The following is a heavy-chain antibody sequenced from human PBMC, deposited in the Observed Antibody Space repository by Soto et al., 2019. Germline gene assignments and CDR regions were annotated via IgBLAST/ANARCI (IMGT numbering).Heavy chain of an antibody. D-gene: IGHD5-18*01. CDR3: ATSVNSAMAFDY. J-gene: IGHJ4*02. CDR1: GYTFTHYY. CDR2: INPNGGVT. Sequence: SVKVSCKASGYTFTHYYIHWVRQAPGQGLEWMGIINPNGGVTTYAQKFRAGFTMTRDTSTSTVYMELSSLRSEDSAVYYCATSVNSAMAFDYWGQGTLVTVSS. V-gene: IGHV1-46*01.